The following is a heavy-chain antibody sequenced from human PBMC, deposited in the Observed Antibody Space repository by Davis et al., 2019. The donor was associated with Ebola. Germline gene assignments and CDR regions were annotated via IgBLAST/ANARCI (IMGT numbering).Heavy chain of an antibody. Sequence: PGGSLRLSCAASGFTFSSYGMSWVRQAPGKGLEWVSFISSSGSYIFYADSVKGRFTISRDNAKDSLYLQMNSLRAEDTAVYYCARALRGPLMALYGIDYWGQGTLVTVS. CDR1: GFTFSSYG. CDR3: ARALRGPLMALYGIDY. V-gene: IGHV3-21*01. D-gene: IGHD1-14*01. J-gene: IGHJ4*02. CDR2: ISSSGSYI.